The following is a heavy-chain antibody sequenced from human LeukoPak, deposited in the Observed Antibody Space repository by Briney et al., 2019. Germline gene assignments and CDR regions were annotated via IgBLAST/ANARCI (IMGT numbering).Heavy chain of an antibody. CDR3: AKVLSDTIIAAAGHGWFDP. D-gene: IGHD6-13*01. CDR1: GFTFSSYA. CDR2: ISGSGGST. J-gene: IGHJ5*02. V-gene: IGHV3-23*01. Sequence: QPGGSLRLSCAASGFTFSSYAMSWVRQAPGKGLEWVSAISGSGGSTYYADSVKGRFTISRDNSKNTLYLQMNSLRAEDTAVYYCAKVLSDTIIAAAGHGWFDPWGQGTLVTVSS.